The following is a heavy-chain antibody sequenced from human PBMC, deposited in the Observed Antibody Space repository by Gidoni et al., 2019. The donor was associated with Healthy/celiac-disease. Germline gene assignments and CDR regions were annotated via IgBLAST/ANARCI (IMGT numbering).Heavy chain of an antibody. J-gene: IGHJ4*02. V-gene: IGHV3-7*01. D-gene: IGHD3-10*01. CDR1: GFTFSRYW. CDR2: IKQDGSEK. CDR3: ARGSYYYGSGSYYNDDY. Sequence: EVQLVESGGGLVQPGGSLRLTCAASGFTFSRYWMSWVRQAPGKGLGWVANIKQDGSEKYYVDSVKGRFTISRDNAKNSLYLQMNSLRAEDTAVYYCARGSYYYGSGSYYNDDYWGQGTLVTVSS.